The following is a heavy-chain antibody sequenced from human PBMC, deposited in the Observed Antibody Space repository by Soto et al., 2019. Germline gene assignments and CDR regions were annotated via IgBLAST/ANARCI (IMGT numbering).Heavy chain of an antibody. CDR2: SSGSGGGT. V-gene: IGHV3-23*01. J-gene: IGHJ4*02. CDR1: GVTFSIYA. CDR3: AKDQATVTMGLFDF. Sequence: GGSLKLSSAASGVTFSIYAMSWVRQAPGKGPEWVSTSSGSGGGTYYADSVKGRFTISRDNSKNTLFLQMSSLRAEDTAVYYCAKDQATVTMGLFDFWGQGPMVTVSS. D-gene: IGHD4-4*01.